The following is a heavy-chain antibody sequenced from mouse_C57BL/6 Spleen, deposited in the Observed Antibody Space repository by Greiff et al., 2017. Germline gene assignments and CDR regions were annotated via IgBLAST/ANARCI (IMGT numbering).Heavy chain of an antibody. Sequence: EVQRVESGGGLVQPGGSMKLSCVASGFTFSNYWMNWVRQSPEKGLEWVAQIRLKSDNYATHYAESVKGRFTISRDDSKSSVYLQMNNLRAEDTGIYYCTGTTVDWYFDVWGTGTTVTVSS. CDR2: IRLKSDNYAT. CDR1: GFTFSNYW. D-gene: IGHD1-1*01. J-gene: IGHJ1*03. V-gene: IGHV6-3*01. CDR3: TGTTVDWYFDV.